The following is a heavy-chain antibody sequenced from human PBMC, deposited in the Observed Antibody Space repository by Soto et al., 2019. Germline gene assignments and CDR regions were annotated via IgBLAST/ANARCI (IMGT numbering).Heavy chain of an antibody. CDR2: IIPIFGTA. D-gene: IGHD3-3*01. J-gene: IGHJ4*02. V-gene: IGHV1-69*12. CDR3: ARVRVRFLEWLGSEG. Sequence: VRLVQSGAEVKEPGSSVKVSCKASGGTFSSYAFSWVRQAPGQGLEWMGGIIPIFGTANYAQKFQGRVTITADESTSTAYMELSSLRSEDTAVYYCARVRVRFLEWLGSEGWGQGTLVTVSS. CDR1: GGTFSSYA.